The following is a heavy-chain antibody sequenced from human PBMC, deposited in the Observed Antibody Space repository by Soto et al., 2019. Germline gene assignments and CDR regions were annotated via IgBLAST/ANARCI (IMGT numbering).Heavy chain of an antibody. CDR2: IIPIFGTA. Sequence: ASVKVSCKASGGTFSSYAISWVRQAPGQGLEWMGGIIPIFGTANYVQKFQGRVTITADESTSTAYMELSSLRSEDTAVYYCARGSVYGDYTPFDYWGQGTLVTVSS. V-gene: IGHV1-69*13. CDR1: GGTFSSYA. D-gene: IGHD4-17*01. CDR3: ARGSVYGDYTPFDY. J-gene: IGHJ4*02.